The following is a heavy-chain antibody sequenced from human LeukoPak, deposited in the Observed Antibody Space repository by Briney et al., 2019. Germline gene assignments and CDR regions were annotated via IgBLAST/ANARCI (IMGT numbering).Heavy chain of an antibody. J-gene: IGHJ4*02. CDR2: IYYSGSA. CDR3: ARGSDYFYY. CDR1: GGSISSADFY. Sequence: PSETLSLTCAVSGGSISSADFYWSWIRQHPGKGLEWIGFIYYSGSAYYNPSLKSRVSISVDTSKNQFSLTLNSVTAADTAVYYCARGSDYFYYWGQGTLVTVSS. V-gene: IGHV4-31*11.